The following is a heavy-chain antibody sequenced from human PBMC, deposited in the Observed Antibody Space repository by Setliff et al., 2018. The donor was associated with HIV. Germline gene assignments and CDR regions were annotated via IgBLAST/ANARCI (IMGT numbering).Heavy chain of an antibody. D-gene: IGHD3-16*02. CDR3: ARDNSAYDYVWGSYRSDNELDY. V-gene: IGHV4-61*09. Sequence: SETLSLTCTVSGGSISSGSYYWSWIRQPAGKGLEWIGHIYTSGSTNYNPSLKSRVTISVDTSKNQFSLKLSSVTAADTAVYYCARDNSAYDYVWGSYRSDNELDYWGQGTLVTVS. CDR1: GGSISSGSYY. J-gene: IGHJ4*02. CDR2: IYTSGST.